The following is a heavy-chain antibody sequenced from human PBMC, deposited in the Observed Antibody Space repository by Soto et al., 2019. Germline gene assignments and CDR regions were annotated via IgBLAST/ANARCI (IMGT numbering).Heavy chain of an antibody. D-gene: IGHD6-19*01. J-gene: IGHJ6*02. V-gene: IGHV6-1*01. Sequence: SQTLSLTCTISGDSVSSNSAAWNWIRQSPSRGLEWLGRTYYRSKWYNDYAVSVKSRITTNPDTSKNQFSLQLNSVTPEDTAVYYCARGYELWLVGIYYYYGMAVWGQGTTVTVSS. CDR3: ARGYELWLVGIYYYYGMAV. CDR2: TYYRSKWYN. CDR1: GDSVSSNSAA.